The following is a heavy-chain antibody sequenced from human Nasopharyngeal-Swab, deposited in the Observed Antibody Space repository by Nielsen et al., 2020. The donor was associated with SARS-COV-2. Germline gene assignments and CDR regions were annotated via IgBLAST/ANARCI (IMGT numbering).Heavy chain of an antibody. CDR1: GGSINSGGYY. D-gene: IGHD3-9*01. CDR2: ILNSGIT. J-gene: IGHJ4*02. Sequence: LRLSCTVSGGSINSGGYYWSWVRQHAEKGLEWIGHILNSGITYHNPSLMSRIRMSVDTSKDQFSLKLSSVTAADTAVYYCARQHRSQYYDILTGYYEDYYFDYWGQGTLVTVSS. V-gene: IGHV4-31*03. CDR3: ARQHRSQYYDILTGYYEDYYFDY.